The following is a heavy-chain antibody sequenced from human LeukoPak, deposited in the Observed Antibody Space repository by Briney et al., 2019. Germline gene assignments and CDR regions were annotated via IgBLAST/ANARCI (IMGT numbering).Heavy chain of an antibody. Sequence: GGSLRLSCAASGFTVSSNYMSWVRQAPGKGLEWVSVIYSGGSTYYADSVKGRFTISRDNSKNTLYLQMNSLRAEDTAVYYCARGYYYGPGSSDSDYWGQGTLVTVSS. D-gene: IGHD3-10*01. CDR2: IYSGGST. J-gene: IGHJ4*02. CDR1: GFTVSSNY. CDR3: ARGYYYGPGSSDSDY. V-gene: IGHV3-53*01.